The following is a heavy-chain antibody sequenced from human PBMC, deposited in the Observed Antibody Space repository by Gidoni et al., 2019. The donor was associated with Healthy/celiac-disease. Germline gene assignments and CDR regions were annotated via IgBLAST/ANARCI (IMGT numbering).Heavy chain of an antibody. Sequence: EVQLVESGGGLVQRGGPLRLPCAASGSTFSSYWMSWVRQAPGKGLEWVANIKQDGSEKYYVDSVKGRFTISRDNAKNSLYLQMNSLRAEDTAVYYCARDYYDTRADAFDIWGQGTMVTVSS. D-gene: IGHD3-22*01. J-gene: IGHJ3*02. CDR3: ARDYYDTRADAFDI. CDR2: IKQDGSEK. CDR1: GSTFSSYW. V-gene: IGHV3-7*01.